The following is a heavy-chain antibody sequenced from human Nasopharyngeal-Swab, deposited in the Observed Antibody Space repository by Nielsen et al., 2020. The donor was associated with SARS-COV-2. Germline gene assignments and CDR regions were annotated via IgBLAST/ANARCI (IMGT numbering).Heavy chain of an antibody. D-gene: IGHD3-9*01. CDR2: ISSSSSYM. Sequence: WIRQPPGKGLEWVSSISSSSSYMYYADSVKGRFTISRDNAKNSLFLQMNSLRAEDTAVHYCARGCALTGPSCYYYGMDVWGQGTTVTVSS. V-gene: IGHV3-21*01. CDR3: ARGCALTGPSCYYYGMDV. J-gene: IGHJ6*02.